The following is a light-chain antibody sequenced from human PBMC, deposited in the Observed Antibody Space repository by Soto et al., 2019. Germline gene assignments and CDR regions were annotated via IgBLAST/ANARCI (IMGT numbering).Light chain of an antibody. Sequence: QCVVTQPPSASGTPGQRVTISCSGSRSNIGSNTVNWYQQLPGTAPKHLIYSNNQRPSGVPDRFSGSKSGTSASLAISGLQSEDEADYYCVAWDDSLNGRVFGGGTKLTVL. CDR3: VAWDDSLNGRV. CDR2: SNN. CDR1: RSNIGSNT. J-gene: IGLJ2*01. V-gene: IGLV1-44*01.